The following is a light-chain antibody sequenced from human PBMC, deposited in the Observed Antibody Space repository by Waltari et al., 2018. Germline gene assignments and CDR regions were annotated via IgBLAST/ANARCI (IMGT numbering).Light chain of an antibody. V-gene: IGKV3-20*01. Sequence: EVVLTQSPGTLSLSPGDRATLSCRASQRVYSNYLAWYQQKPGQAPRLLIYGASSRATGIPDRFSGSGSGTDFTLTISRLEPEDFAVYYCQQYGNSPFTFGPGTKVDIK. CDR2: GAS. CDR3: QQYGNSPFT. CDR1: QRVYSNY. J-gene: IGKJ3*01.